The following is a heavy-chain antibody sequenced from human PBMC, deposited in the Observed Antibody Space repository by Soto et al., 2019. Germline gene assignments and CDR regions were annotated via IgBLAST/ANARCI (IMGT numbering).Heavy chain of an antibody. V-gene: IGHV1-69*01. CDR1: GGTFSSYA. Sequence: QVQLVQSGAEVKKPGSSVKVSCKASGGTFSSYAISWVRQAPGRGLEWMGGIIPISDTTNYAQKFQGRVTITADESTGTAYMELSSLRSEDTAVYYCARSQGSSTSLEIYYYYYYGMDVWGQGTTVTVSS. J-gene: IGHJ6*02. CDR2: IIPISDTT. D-gene: IGHD2-2*01. CDR3: ARSQGSSTSLEIYYYYYYGMDV.